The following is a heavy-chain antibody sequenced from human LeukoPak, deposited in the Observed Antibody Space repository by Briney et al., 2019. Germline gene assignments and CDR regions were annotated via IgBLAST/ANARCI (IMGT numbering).Heavy chain of an antibody. V-gene: IGHV3-30*02. CDR2: IRYDGSNK. J-gene: IGHJ6*03. D-gene: IGHD1-26*01. CDR3: AKVGGVGAIAPYYYYYMDV. Sequence: GGSLRLSCAASGFTFSSYGMHWVRQAPGKGLEWVAFIRYDGSNKYYADSVKGRFTISRDNSKNTLYLQMNSLRAEDTAVYYCAKVGGVGAIAPYYYYYMDVWGKGTTVTVSS. CDR1: GFTFSSYG.